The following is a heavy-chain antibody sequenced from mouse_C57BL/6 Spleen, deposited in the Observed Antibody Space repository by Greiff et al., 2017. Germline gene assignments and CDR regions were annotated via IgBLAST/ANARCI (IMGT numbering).Heavy chain of an antibody. V-gene: IGHV5-17*01. J-gene: IGHJ3*01. Sequence: EVQLVESGGGLVKPGGSLKLSCAASGFTFSDYGMHWVRQAPEKGLEWVAYISSGSSTIYYADTVKGRFTISRDNAKNTLFLQMTSLRSEDTAMYYCARPEAAQATLFACWGQGTLVTVSA. CDR3: ARPEAAQATLFAC. CDR1: GFTFSDYG. D-gene: IGHD3-2*02. CDR2: ISSGSSTI.